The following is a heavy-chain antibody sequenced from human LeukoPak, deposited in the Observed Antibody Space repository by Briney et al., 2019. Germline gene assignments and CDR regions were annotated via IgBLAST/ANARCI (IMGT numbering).Heavy chain of an antibody. Sequence: SETLSLTCTVSGGSLSTYFWTWIRQPPRTGLEWIGYIYYSVTTNYNPSLNSPVTISLDTSKNQFSLKLSSVTAAYTAVYYCGRRRGEGAFVIWGQGTMVTVSS. J-gene: IGHJ3*02. D-gene: IGHD3-16*01. V-gene: IGHV4-59*08. CDR1: GGSLSTYF. CDR2: IYYSVTT. CDR3: GRRRGEGAFVI.